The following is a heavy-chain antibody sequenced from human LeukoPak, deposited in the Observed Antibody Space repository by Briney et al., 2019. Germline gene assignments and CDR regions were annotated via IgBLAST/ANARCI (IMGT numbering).Heavy chain of an antibody. V-gene: IGHV3-21*01. CDR3: AGYCSGGSCYPNLDY. CDR2: VSSSSSYI. J-gene: IGHJ4*02. Sequence: KTGGSLRLSCAASGFTFSSYSMNWVRQAPGKGLEWVSSVSSSSSYIYYADSVKGRFTISRDNAKNSLYLQMNSLRAEDTAVYYCAGYCSGGSCYPNLDYWGQGTLVTVSS. D-gene: IGHD2-15*01. CDR1: GFTFSSYS.